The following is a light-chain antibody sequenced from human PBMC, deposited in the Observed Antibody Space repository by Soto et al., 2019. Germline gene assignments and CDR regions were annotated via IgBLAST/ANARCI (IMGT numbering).Light chain of an antibody. CDR2: GNN. CDR1: SSNIGINT. V-gene: IGLV1-44*01. J-gene: IGLJ1*01. Sequence: QSVLTQAPAASGTPGQTITISCSGGSSNIGINTVNWYEHLPGTAPRLLIYGNNQRPSGIPDRFSGSKSGTSASLAISGLQSEDEGHYYCATWDDSLDVHVFGTGTKVTVL. CDR3: ATWDDSLDVHV.